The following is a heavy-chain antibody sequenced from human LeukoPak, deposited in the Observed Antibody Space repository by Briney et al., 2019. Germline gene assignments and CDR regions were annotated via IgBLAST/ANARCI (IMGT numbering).Heavy chain of an antibody. CDR1: GGSISSSSYY. Sequence: PSETLSLTCTVSGGSISSSSYYWGWIRQPPGKGLEWIGSIYYSGSTYYNPSLKSRVTISVGTSKNQFSLKLSSVTAADTAVYYCASDAHYYGNWGQGTLVTVSS. CDR3: ASDAHYYGN. D-gene: IGHD3-10*01. CDR2: IYYSGST. J-gene: IGHJ4*02. V-gene: IGHV4-39*01.